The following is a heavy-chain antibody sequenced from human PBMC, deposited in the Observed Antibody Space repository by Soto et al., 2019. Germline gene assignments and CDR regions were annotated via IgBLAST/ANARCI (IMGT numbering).Heavy chain of an antibody. Sequence: QVQLVESGGGVVQPGRSLRLSCAASGFTFSNSAMHWVRQAPGKGLEWVAVISYDGKKKFYEDSVMGRFTSSRGNSEVTLYLQVDRLSTEDSAVYYCARRQEFGQSPNGVDVWGQGTTVTVSS. V-gene: IGHV3-30*04. J-gene: IGHJ6*02. CDR2: ISYDGKKK. D-gene: IGHD3-10*01. CDR1: GFTFSNSA. CDR3: ARRQEFGQSPNGVDV.